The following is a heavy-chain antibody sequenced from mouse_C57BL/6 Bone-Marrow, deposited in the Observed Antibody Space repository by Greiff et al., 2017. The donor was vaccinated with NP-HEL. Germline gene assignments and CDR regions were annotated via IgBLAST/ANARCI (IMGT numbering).Heavy chain of an antibody. CDR1: GYPFPSFW. CDR2: IYPGSGCT. D-gene: IGHD3-2*02. J-gene: IGHJ3*01. Sequence: QVQLKQPGAELVKPGASVQMSCQASGYPFPSFWITWVKQRPGQGLEWVGAIYPGSGCTYYNEKFKSKAPLTVDTASSSAYTQLISLTSEDSAVYYCARQLRLPFAYWGQGTLVTVSA. V-gene: IGHV1-55*01. CDR3: ARQLRLPFAY.